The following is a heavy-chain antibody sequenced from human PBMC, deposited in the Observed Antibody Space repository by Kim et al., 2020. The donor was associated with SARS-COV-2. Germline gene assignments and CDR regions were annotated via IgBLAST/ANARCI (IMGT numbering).Heavy chain of an antibody. CDR2: SEK. D-gene: IGHD6-13*01. J-gene: IGHJ1*01. V-gene: IGHV3-7*01. CDR3: TTDKAAAGH. Sequence: SEKYYVDSVEGRFTISRDNAKKSVFLQLNSLRADDSAIYYCTTDKAAAGHWGQGTLVTVSS.